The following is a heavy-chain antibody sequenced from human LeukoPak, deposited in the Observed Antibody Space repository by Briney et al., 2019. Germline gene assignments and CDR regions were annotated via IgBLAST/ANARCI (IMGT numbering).Heavy chain of an antibody. V-gene: IGHV4-61*02. CDR1: GGSISSSSYY. CDR2: IYTSGST. CDR3: ARGYMVAATVLWFDP. Sequence: SETLSLTCTVSGGSISSSSYYWSWIRQPAGKGLEWIGRIYTSGSTNYNPSLKSRVTISVDTSKNQFSLKLSSVTAADTAVYYCARGYMVAATVLWFDPWGQGTLVTVSS. D-gene: IGHD2-15*01. J-gene: IGHJ5*02.